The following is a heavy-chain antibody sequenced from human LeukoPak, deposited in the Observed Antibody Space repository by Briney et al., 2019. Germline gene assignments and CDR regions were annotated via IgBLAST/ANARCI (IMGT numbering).Heavy chain of an antibody. V-gene: IGHV1-18*01. D-gene: IGHD3-10*01. Sequence: ASVKVSCKASGYTFTSYGISWVRQAPGQGLEWMGWISAYNGNTNYAQKLQGRVTMTTDTSTSTAYMELRSLRSDDTAVYYCARGPRYYGSGPRGVDYWGQGTLVTVSS. CDR1: GYTFTSYG. CDR2: ISAYNGNT. J-gene: IGHJ4*02. CDR3: ARGPRYYGSGPRGVDY.